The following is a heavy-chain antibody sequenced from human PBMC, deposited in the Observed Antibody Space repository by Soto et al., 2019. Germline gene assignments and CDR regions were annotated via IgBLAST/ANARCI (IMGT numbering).Heavy chain of an antibody. J-gene: IGHJ4*02. V-gene: IGHV3-7*04. CDR1: GFTFGTYW. Sequence: EVQLVESGGGLVQPGGSLRLSCAASGFTFGTYWMTWVRQPTGKGLECVADIKPDGSERYYVDSVKGRFTISRDNAKNSLYLHMNSLRAEDTAVYYCSTDLNWEHYWGQGTLVTVSS. D-gene: IGHD7-27*01. CDR3: STDLNWEHY. CDR2: IKPDGSER.